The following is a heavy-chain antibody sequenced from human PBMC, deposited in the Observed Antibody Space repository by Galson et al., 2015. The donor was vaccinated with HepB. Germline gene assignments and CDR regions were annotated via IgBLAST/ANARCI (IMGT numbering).Heavy chain of an antibody. V-gene: IGHV1-3*01. Sequence: SVKVSCKASGYTFTSYAMHWVRQAPGQRLEWMGWINAGNGNTKYSQKFQGRVTITRDTSASTAYMELSSLRSEDTAVYYCARTPQVWGSYRSGYFDYWGQGTLVTVSS. CDR1: GYTFTSYA. D-gene: IGHD3-16*02. J-gene: IGHJ4*02. CDR2: INAGNGNT. CDR3: ARTPQVWGSYRSGYFDY.